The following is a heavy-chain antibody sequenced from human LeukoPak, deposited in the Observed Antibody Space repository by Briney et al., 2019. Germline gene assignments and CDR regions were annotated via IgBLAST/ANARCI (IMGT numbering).Heavy chain of an antibody. D-gene: IGHD3-22*01. J-gene: IGHJ4*02. V-gene: IGHV1-69*13. CDR3: ARDSSSYYYDSSGYYYGSLDY. CDR1: GGTFSSYA. CDR2: IIPIFGTA. Sequence: SVKVSCKASGGTFSSYAISWVRQAPGQGLEWMGGIIPIFGTANYAQKFQGRVTITADESTSTAYMELSSLRSEDTAVYYCARDSSSYYYDSSGYYYGSLDYWGQGTLVTVSS.